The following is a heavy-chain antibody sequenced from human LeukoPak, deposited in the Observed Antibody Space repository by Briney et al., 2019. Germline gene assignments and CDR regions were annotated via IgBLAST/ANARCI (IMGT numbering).Heavy chain of an antibody. CDR3: ARDHYYGSGSYYNRVQYFDL. CDR2: ISSSGSTI. Sequence: GGSLRLSCAASGFTFSDYYMSWIRQAPGKGLEWVSYISSSGSTINYADSVKGRFTISRDNAKNSLYLQMNSLRAEDTAVYYCARDHYYGSGSYYNRVQYFDLWGRGTLVTVSS. CDR1: GFTFSDYY. V-gene: IGHV3-11*01. D-gene: IGHD3-10*01. J-gene: IGHJ2*01.